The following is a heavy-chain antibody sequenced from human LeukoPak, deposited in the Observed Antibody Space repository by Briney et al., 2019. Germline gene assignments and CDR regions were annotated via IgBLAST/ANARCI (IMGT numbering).Heavy chain of an antibody. CDR3: ARGGLPVYYYYMDV. J-gene: IGHJ6*03. V-gene: IGHV1-2*02. CDR1: GYTFTGHY. Sequence: ASVKVSCKASGYTFTGHYIHWVRQAPGQGLEWMGWINPNSGGTNYPQKFQDRVTMTRDTSISTAYMELSRLRSDDTAIYYCARGGLPVYYYYMDVWGKGTTVTVSS. CDR2: INPNSGGT. D-gene: IGHD1-26*01.